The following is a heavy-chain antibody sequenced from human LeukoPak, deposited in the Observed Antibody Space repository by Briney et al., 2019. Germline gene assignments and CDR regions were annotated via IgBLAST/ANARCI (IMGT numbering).Heavy chain of an antibody. CDR3: ARVQAVTTGGNYFDH. CDR2: INGDGRST. CDR1: GFTFSSYW. J-gene: IGHJ4*02. D-gene: IGHD4-11*01. V-gene: IGHV3-74*01. Sequence: PGGSLRLSCGASGFTFSSYWMHWVRQAPGKGLVWVSRINGDGRSTNYADSVKGRFTISRDNAKNTLYLQMNSLRTEDTAVYYCARVQAVTTGGNYFDHWGQGTLVTVSS.